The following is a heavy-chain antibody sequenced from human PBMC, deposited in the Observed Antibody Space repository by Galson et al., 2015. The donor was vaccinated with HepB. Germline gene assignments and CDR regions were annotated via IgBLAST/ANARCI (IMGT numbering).Heavy chain of an antibody. J-gene: IGHJ4*02. Sequence: SLRLSCAASGFTFSSYAMHWVRQAPGKGLEWVAVISYDGSNKYYADSVKGRFTISRDNSKNTLYLQMNSLRAEDTAVYYCASYTLYYDSSGGGDFDYWGQGTLVTVSS. D-gene: IGHD3-22*01. CDR1: GFTFSSYA. V-gene: IGHV3-30*04. CDR2: ISYDGSNK. CDR3: ASYTLYYDSSGGGDFDY.